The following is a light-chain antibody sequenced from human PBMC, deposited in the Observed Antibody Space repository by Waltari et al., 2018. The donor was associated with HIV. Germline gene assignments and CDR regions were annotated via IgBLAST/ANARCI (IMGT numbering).Light chain of an antibody. CDR3: QQFHNWPRT. J-gene: IGKJ1*01. Sequence: EILMTQSPATLSVSPGEEVTISCRASQSISSNLDWYQQKPGQAPRLLLYGASTRAAGFPARFTGSGAGTEFTLTISNLQSEDFAIYYCQQFHNWPRTFGQGTKVEIK. V-gene: IGKV3-15*01. CDR1: QSISSN. CDR2: GAS.